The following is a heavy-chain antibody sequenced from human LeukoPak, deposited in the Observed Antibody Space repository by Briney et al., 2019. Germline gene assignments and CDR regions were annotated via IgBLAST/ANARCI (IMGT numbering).Heavy chain of an antibody. CDR3: ARSAPGTGYTA. J-gene: IGHJ4*02. CDR1: GYTLTNDD. CDR2: MNPNSGNT. V-gene: IGHV1-8*01. Sequence: ASVRVSCKASGYTLTNDDISWVRQATGQGLEGIGKMNPNSGNTGYAQKFQGRVTMTRSTSVSTVHMELNSLTSEDTAVYFCARSAPGTGYTAWGQGTLVTVSS. D-gene: IGHD3-9*01.